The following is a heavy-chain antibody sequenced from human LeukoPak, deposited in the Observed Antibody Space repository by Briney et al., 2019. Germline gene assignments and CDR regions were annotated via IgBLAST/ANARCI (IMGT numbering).Heavy chain of an antibody. D-gene: IGHD2-2*01. CDR2: ISYDGSSQ. CDR1: GFTFSTYG. CDR3: ARVGCSTSCYGFGYFYYYMDV. Sequence: GRSLRLSCAASGFTFSTYGMHWVRQAPGKGLEWVAVISYDGSSQYYAYSVKGRFTISSDNSKNTLYLQMNSLRAEDTAVYYCARVGCSTSCYGFGYFYYYMDVWGKGTTVTVSS. V-gene: IGHV3-30*03. J-gene: IGHJ6*03.